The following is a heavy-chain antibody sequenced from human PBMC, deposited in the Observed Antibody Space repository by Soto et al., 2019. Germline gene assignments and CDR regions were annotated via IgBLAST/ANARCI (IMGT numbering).Heavy chain of an antibody. V-gene: IGHV1-69*13. J-gene: IGHJ4*02. D-gene: IGHD2-2*01. CDR3: ARDWKDSVVPAAIPSWFDPFDS. Sequence: ASVKVSCKASGGTFSSYAISWLRQAPGQGLEWMGGIIPIFGTANYAQKFQGRVTITADESTSTAYMELSSLRSEDTAVYYCARDWKDSVVPAAIPSWFDPFDSWGQGTLVTVSS. CDR1: GGTFSSYA. CDR2: IIPIFGTA.